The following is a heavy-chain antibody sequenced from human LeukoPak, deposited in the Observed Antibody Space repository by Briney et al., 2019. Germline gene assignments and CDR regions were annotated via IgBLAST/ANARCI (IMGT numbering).Heavy chain of an antibody. Sequence: RTSETLSLTCAVSGGSISGYYWSWIRKPPGQGLDWIGEINNSGSTNYNQYLKSRITITVETYKSQFSLKLSSVTAADTAVYYCARAWDIVVVPAAMRSGAFDFWGQGTMVTVSS. J-gene: IGHJ3*01. D-gene: IGHD2-2*01. V-gene: IGHV4-34*01. CDR3: ARAWDIVVVPAAMRSGAFDF. CDR1: GGSISGYY. CDR2: INNSGST.